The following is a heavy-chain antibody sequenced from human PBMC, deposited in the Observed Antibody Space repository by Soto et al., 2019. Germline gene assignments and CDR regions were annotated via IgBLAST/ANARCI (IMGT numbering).Heavy chain of an antibody. CDR2: IIPICGTA. J-gene: IGHJ4*02. Sequence: SLKVSCKTSAGTFSSYAISWVRRAPGQRREWMGGIIPICGTANYAHKFLGRVTITADDSTSTAYMERSRLRCEDTTVYYCAREGYSRSYVFDYWGQETRVTVS. CDR1: AGTFSSYA. D-gene: IGHD6-6*01. V-gene: IGHV1-69*13. CDR3: AREGYSRSYVFDY.